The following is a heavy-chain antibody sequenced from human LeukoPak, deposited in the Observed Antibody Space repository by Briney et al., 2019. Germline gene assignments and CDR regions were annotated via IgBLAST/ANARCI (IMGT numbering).Heavy chain of an antibody. D-gene: IGHD6-19*01. Sequence: GGPLRLSCAASGFTFSTYAIHWVRQAPGKGLEYVSAISSNGGSTFYANSVKGRFIVSRDNSKNTLYLQMGSLRAEDLAVYYCARRVPGFSSGWLDYWGQGTLVTVSS. J-gene: IGHJ4*02. V-gene: IGHV3-64*01. CDR1: GFTFSTYA. CDR2: ISSNGGST. CDR3: ARRVPGFSSGWLDY.